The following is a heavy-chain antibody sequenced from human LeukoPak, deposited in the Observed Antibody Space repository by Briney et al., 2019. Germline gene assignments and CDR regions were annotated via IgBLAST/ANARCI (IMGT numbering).Heavy chain of an antibody. J-gene: IGHJ1*01. CDR1: GFTFSSIW. Sequence: PGGSLGLSCATSGFTFSSIWMSWVRQAPGKGLEWVANIKHDGSETNYVDSVKGRFTISRDNAKNSLYLQMNSLRAEDTAVYYCARGQRGDEYFQHWGQGTLVTVSS. CDR3: ARGQRGDEYFQH. D-gene: IGHD3-16*01. V-gene: IGHV3-7*05. CDR2: IKHDGSET.